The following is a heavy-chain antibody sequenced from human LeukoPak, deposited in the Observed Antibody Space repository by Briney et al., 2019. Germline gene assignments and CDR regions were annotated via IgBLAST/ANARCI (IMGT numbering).Heavy chain of an antibody. D-gene: IGHD2-15*01. CDR2: ISSSSTYT. Sequence: GESLRLSCAASGFTFSDHSMSWIRQAPGKGLTWVSYISSSSTYTKYADSVKGRFTISRDNAKNSLYLQMNSLRAEDTAVYYCARYCSGDSCYSGDSWGQGTLVTVSS. V-gene: IGHV3-11*03. CDR3: ARYCSGDSCYSGDS. CDR1: GFTFSDHS. J-gene: IGHJ4*02.